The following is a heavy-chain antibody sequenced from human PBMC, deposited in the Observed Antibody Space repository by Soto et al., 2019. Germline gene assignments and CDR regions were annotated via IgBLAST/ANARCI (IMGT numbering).Heavy chain of an antibody. Sequence: PVGSLRLSCAASGFTFSSYWMSWVRQAPGKGLEWVANIKQDGSEKYYVDSVKGRFTISRDNAKNSLYLQMNSLRAEDTAVYYCARDQSGYSYGYINRAFDYWGQGTLVTVSS. V-gene: IGHV3-7*03. CDR3: ARDQSGYSYGYINRAFDY. CDR2: IKQDGSEK. D-gene: IGHD5-18*01. J-gene: IGHJ4*02. CDR1: GFTFSSYW.